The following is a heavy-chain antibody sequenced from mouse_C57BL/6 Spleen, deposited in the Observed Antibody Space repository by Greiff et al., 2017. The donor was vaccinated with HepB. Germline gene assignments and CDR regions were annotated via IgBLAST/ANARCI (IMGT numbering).Heavy chain of an antibody. CDR1: GYTFTDYY. D-gene: IGHD4-1*01. Sequence: EVQLQQSGPELVKPGASVKISCKASGYTFTDYYMNWVKQSHGKSLEWIGDINPNNGGTSYNQKFKGKATLTVDKSSSTAYMELRSLTSEDSAVYYCANWYAMDYWGQGTSVTVSS. V-gene: IGHV1-26*01. J-gene: IGHJ4*01. CDR2: INPNNGGT. CDR3: ANWYAMDY.